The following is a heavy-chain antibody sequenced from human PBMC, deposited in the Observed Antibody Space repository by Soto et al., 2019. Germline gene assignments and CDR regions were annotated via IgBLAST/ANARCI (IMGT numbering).Heavy chain of an antibody. V-gene: IGHV3-33*01. J-gene: IGHJ4*02. CDR2: IWYDGSNK. CDR3: ARGGEGIFGVVTPLGDY. Sequence: QVQLVESGGGVVQPGRSLRLSCAASGFTFSSYGMHWVRPAPGKGLEWVAVIWYDGSNKYYADSVKGRFTISRDNSKNTLYLQMSSPRAADTAVYYCARGGEGIFGVVTPLGDYWGQGTLVTVSS. D-gene: IGHD3-3*01. CDR1: GFTFSSYG.